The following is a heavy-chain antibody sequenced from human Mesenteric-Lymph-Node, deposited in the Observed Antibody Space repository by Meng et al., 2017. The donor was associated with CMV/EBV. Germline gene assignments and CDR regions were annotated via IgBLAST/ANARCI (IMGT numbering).Heavy chain of an antibody. J-gene: IGHJ6*02. CDR3: AREGYPFYYQYGMDV. CDR1: GFTFSNYA. V-gene: IGHV3-64*02. Sequence: GESLKISCAASGFTFSNYAMHWVRQAPGKGLEYVSGISSNGGSTYYGDSVKGRFAISRDNSKNTLYLQMGSLRAEDMAVYYCAREGYPFYYQYGMDVWGQGTTVTVSS. D-gene: IGHD3-16*02. CDR2: ISSNGGST.